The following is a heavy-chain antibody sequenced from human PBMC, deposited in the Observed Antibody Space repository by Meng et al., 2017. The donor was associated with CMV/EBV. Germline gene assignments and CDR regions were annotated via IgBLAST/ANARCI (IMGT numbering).Heavy chain of an antibody. D-gene: IGHD2-2*01. Sequence: SVKVSCKASGGTFSSYTISWVRRAPGQGLEWMGRIIPILGIANYAQKFQGRVTITADKSTSTAYMELSSLRSEDTAVYYCARISSTSCPDLWGRGTLVTVSS. CDR3: ARISSTSCPDL. J-gene: IGHJ2*01. V-gene: IGHV1-69*02. CDR2: IIPILGIA. CDR1: GGTFSSYT.